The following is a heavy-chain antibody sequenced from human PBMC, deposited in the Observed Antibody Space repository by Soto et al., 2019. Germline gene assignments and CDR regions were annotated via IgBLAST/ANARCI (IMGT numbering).Heavy chain of an antibody. V-gene: IGHV3-48*01. CDR2: IDSTSSII. CDR1: GFTFSIYS. J-gene: IGHJ4*02. D-gene: IGHD6-13*01. Sequence: VGSLRLSCTTSGFTFSIYSMNWVRQAPGKGLQWVSYIDSTSSIIYYADYVRGRFTISRDNAKNSLFLQMNSLRVEDTAVYYCAKGGPFSIAAAGTQWGQGTLVTVSS. CDR3: AKGGPFSIAAAGTQ.